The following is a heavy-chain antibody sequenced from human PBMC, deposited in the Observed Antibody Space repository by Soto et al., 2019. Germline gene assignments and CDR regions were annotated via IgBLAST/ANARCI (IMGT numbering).Heavy chain of an antibody. Sequence: QVQLVESGGGVVQPGRSLRLSCAASGFAFSNYGMHWVHQAPGKGLEWVAVIWYDGSNKYYADSVKGRFTISRDNSKNTLYVQMNSLRAEDTAVYYCARSGDHDYYYAMDVWGQGTTVTVSS. CDR3: ARSGDHDYYYAMDV. J-gene: IGHJ6*02. D-gene: IGHD2-21*02. CDR2: IWYDGSNK. CDR1: GFAFSNYG. V-gene: IGHV3-33*01.